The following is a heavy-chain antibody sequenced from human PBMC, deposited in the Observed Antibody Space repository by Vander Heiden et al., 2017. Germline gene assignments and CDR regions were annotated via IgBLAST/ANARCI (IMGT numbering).Heavy chain of an antibody. J-gene: IGHJ4*02. Sequence: EVQLLESGGGLVQPGGSLRLSCPAPGFTPSSYAMSCVRQAAGKGLGWVGAISGSGSSTCCTNSVRGRFTISRDNSKNTLYLQMNSLRAEDTAVYYCAKRGYCSGGRCGPEGYWGQGTLVTVSS. CDR1: GFTPSSYA. D-gene: IGHD2-15*01. CDR3: AKRGYCSGGRCGPEGY. V-gene: IGHV3-23*01. CDR2: ISGSGSST.